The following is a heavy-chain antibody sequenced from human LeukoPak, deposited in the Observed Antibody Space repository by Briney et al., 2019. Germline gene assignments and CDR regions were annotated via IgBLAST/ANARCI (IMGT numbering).Heavy chain of an antibody. CDR1: GFTFSDYY. V-gene: IGHV3-11*04. J-gene: IGHJ4*02. Sequence: PGGSLRLSCAASGFTFSDYYMNWIRQAPGKGLEWVSYISASANTIYFADSVKGRFTISRDNAKNSLFLQMNSLRAEDTAAYYCATTFGYGGYVKFDYWGQGTLVTVSS. D-gene: IGHD5-12*01. CDR2: ISASANTI. CDR3: ATTFGYGGYVKFDY.